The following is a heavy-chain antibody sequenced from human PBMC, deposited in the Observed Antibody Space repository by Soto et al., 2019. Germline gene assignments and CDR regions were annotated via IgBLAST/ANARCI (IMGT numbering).Heavy chain of an antibody. CDR2: ITDTGGDA. CDR1: VITFGSRA. V-gene: IGHV3-23*01. Sequence: VGSLRLSCVSSVITFGSRAVSCVRHSPGEGLEWVSTITDTGGDAKYADSVRGRFTISRDNSKKTLYLQMSSLRADDSAVYFCARGSKDSYPGSRIFEFWGRGTLVNVSS. J-gene: IGHJ4*02. CDR3: ARGSKDSYPGSRIFEF. D-gene: IGHD3-10*01.